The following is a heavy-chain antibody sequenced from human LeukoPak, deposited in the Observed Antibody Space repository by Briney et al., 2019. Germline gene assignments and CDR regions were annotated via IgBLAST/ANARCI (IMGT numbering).Heavy chain of an antibody. Sequence: GGSLRLSCAASGFTFSSYAMSWVRQAPGKGLEWVSAISGSGGSTYYADSVKGRFTISRDNSKNTLYLQMNSLRAEDTAVYYCAKDLGLSYHDSSGYYPPVDYWGQGTLVTVSS. V-gene: IGHV3-23*01. CDR1: GFTFSSYA. J-gene: IGHJ4*02. CDR2: ISGSGGST. D-gene: IGHD3-22*01. CDR3: AKDLGLSYHDSSGYYPPVDY.